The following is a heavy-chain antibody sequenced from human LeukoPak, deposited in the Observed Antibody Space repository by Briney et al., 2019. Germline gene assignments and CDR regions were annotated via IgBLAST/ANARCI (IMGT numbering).Heavy chain of an antibody. CDR3: AKDGGIAVATTTYFDY. CDR2: ISGSGGST. D-gene: IGHD6-19*01. CDR1: GFTFSSYA. V-gene: IGHV3-23*01. Sequence: GGSLRLSCAASGFTFSSYAMSWVRQAPGKGLEWVSAISGSGGSTYYADSVKGRFTISRDNSKNTLYLQMNNLRAEDTAVYYRAKDGGIAVATTTYFDYWGQGTLVTVSS. J-gene: IGHJ4*02.